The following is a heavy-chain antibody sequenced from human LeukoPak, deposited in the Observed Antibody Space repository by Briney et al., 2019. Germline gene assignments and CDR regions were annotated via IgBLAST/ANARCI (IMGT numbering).Heavy chain of an antibody. D-gene: IGHD6-13*01. J-gene: IGHJ4*02. Sequence: SVKVSCKVSGYTLTELSMHWVRQAPGKGLEWMGGIIPIFGTANYAQKFQGRVTITADESTSTAYMELSSLRSEDTAVYYCAVPGNSSSWYESVYWGQGTLVTVSS. CDR2: IIPIFGTA. V-gene: IGHV1-69*13. CDR1: GYTLTELS. CDR3: AVPGNSSSWYESVY.